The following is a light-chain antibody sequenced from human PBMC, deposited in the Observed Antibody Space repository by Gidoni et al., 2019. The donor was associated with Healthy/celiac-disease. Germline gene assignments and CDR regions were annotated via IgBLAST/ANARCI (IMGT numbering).Light chain of an antibody. CDR2: DAS. J-gene: IGKJ5*01. V-gene: IGKV3-11*01. Sequence: EIVLTQSPATLSLSPGEIATISCRTSQSVSSYLAWYQQKPGQAPRLVIYDASYRSTGIPARFSGSGSGTDFTLTISSIEPEDFAVYYGQQRSNWTHSITFGQGTRLEIK. CDR3: QQRSNWTHSIT. CDR1: QSVSSY.